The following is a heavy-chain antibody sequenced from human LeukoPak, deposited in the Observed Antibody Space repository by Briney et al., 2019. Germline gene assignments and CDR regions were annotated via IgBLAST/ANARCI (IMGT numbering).Heavy chain of an antibody. J-gene: IGHJ3*01. CDR2: IAGTGGST. CDR1: GFTFNKYA. CDR3: AKAFRIVGIGNPDDAFDV. Sequence: GGSLRLSCAASGFTFNKYAMNWVRQPPGRGLEWVSSIAGTGGSTYYADSVKGRFTLSRDNSENTLYLQLNSLRAEDSGIYSCAKAFRIVGIGNPDDAFDVWGQGTVVTVS. D-gene: IGHD1-26*01. V-gene: IGHV3-23*01.